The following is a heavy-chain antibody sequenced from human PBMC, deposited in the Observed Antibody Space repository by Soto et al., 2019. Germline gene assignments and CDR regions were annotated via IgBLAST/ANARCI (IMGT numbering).Heavy chain of an antibody. V-gene: IGHV1-69*01. CDR2: IIPLTETP. CDR3: AIGTRNSWTCDF. D-gene: IGHD1-1*01. CDR1: GGTFSDYA. J-gene: IGHJ4*02. Sequence: QVQVVQSGAEVKKPGSSVKVSCKASGGTFSDYAISWVRQAPGHGLEWVGGIIPLTETPVYAQTVQGRLTITADEVTSAAYMALSSLRSADPAVYLCAIGTRNSWTCDFWGQGTLVTVSS.